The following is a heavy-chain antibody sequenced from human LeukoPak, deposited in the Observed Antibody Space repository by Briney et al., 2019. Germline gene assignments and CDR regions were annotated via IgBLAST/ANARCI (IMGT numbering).Heavy chain of an antibody. CDR1: GFSFSSYA. CDR3: ARWARGLGPHYAFDI. J-gene: IGHJ3*02. CDR2: ISDKGVST. Sequence: GGSQRLSCSGSGFSFSSYAMHWVRQAPGKGLQYVSVISDKGVSTSYADSVKGRFTITRDNSKNTVYLQMSSLRAEDTAVYYCARWARGLGPHYAFDIWGQGTMVTVSS. V-gene: IGHV3-64D*06. D-gene: IGHD3-16*01.